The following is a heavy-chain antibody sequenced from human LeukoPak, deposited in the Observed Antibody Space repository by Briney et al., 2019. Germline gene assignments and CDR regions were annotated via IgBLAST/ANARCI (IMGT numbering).Heavy chain of an antibody. CDR2: IYVNGFT. V-gene: IGHV4-4*07. D-gene: IGHD1-26*01. CDR3: AGGGTQSLVVFDY. Sequence: SETLSLTCSVSIDSLSSYYWSWTRQSAGKGLEWIGRIYVNGFTDYNPSLRGRVTMSIDTSNKRFSMKLSSVTAADTAVYFCAGGGTQSLVVFDYWGQGNRVTVSS. J-gene: IGHJ4*02. CDR1: IDSLSSYY.